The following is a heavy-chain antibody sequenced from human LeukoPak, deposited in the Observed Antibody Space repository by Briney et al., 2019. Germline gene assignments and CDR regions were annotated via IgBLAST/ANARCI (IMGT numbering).Heavy chain of an antibody. Sequence: ASVRVSCKASGYTFTDYYIHWVRQAPGQGLEWMGWINPNSGGTNYAQKFQGRVTMTRDTSISTAYMELSRLRSDDTAVYYCARELGVSSGRYYYYMDVWGKGTTVTVSS. CDR2: INPNSGGT. CDR1: GYTFTDYY. CDR3: ARELGVSSGRYYYYMDV. J-gene: IGHJ6*03. V-gene: IGHV1-2*02. D-gene: IGHD6-19*01.